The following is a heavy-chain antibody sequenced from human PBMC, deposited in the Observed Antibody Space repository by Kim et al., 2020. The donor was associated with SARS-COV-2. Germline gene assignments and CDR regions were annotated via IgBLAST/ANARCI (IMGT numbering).Heavy chain of an antibody. V-gene: IGHV3-23*01. Sequence: GGSLRLSCAASGFTFSSYAMSWVRQAPGKGLEWVSAISGSGGSTYYADSVKGRFTISRDNSKNTLYLQMNSLRAEDTAVYYCAKISSSGYDFLGWYFDLWGRGTLVTVSS. J-gene: IGHJ2*01. CDR1: GFTFSSYA. CDR2: ISGSGGST. CDR3: AKISSSGYDFLGWYFDL. D-gene: IGHD5-12*01.